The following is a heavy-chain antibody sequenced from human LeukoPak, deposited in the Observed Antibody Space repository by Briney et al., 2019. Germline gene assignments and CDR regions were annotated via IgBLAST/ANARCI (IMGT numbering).Heavy chain of an antibody. CDR2: IKQDGSEK. V-gene: IGHV3-7*01. CDR1: GFTFSSYW. CDR3: ARSSYYYYYGMDV. J-gene: IGHJ6*02. D-gene: IGHD6-6*01. Sequence: GGSLRLSCAASGFTFSSYWMSWDRQAPGKGLEWVANIKQDGSEKYYVDSVKGRFTISRDNAKNSLYLQMNSLRAEDTAVYYCARSSYYYYYGMDVWGQGTTVTVSS.